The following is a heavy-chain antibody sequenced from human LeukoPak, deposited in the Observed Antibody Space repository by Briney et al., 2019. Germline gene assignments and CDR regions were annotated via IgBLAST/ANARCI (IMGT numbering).Heavy chain of an antibody. Sequence: PSETLSLTCAVSGGSISSGGYSWSWIRQPPGTGLEWIGYIYHSGSTYYNPSLKSRVTISVDRSKNQFSLKLSSVTAADTAVYYCASVGDLDAFDIWGQGTMVTVSS. CDR2: IYHSGST. CDR1: GGSISSGGYS. V-gene: IGHV4-30-2*01. J-gene: IGHJ3*02. CDR3: ASVGDLDAFDI.